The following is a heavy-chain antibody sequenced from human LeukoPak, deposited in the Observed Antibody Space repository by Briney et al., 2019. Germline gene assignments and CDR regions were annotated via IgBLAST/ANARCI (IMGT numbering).Heavy chain of an antibody. D-gene: IGHD4-23*01. CDR1: GGSISSSSYY. J-gene: IGHJ6*02. CDR3: ARIIGDYGGNTRYYYYYGMDV. V-gene: IGHV4-39*07. CDR2: IYHSGST. Sequence: PSETLSLTCTVSGGSISSSSYYWGWIRQPPGKGLEWIGSIYHSGSTNYNPSLKSRVTISVDTSKNQFSLKLSSVTAADTAVYYCARIIGDYGGNTRYYYYYGMDVWGQGTTVTVSS.